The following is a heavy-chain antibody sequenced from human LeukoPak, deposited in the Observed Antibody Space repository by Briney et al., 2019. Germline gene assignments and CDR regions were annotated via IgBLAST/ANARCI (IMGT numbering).Heavy chain of an antibody. CDR2: ISGSGGST. D-gene: IGHD5-12*01. CDR3: AKDRVGYHAEGACWFDP. CDR1: GFTFSSYA. J-gene: IGHJ5*02. V-gene: IGHV3-23*01. Sequence: GGSLRLSCAASGFTFSSYAMSWVRQAPGKGLEWVSAISGSGGSTYYADSVKGRFTISRDNSKNTLYLQMNSLSAEDTAVYYCAKDRVGYHAEGACWFDPWGQGTLVTASS.